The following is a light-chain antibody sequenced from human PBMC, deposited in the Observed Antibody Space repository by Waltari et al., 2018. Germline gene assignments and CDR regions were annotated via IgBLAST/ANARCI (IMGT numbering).Light chain of an antibody. CDR3: QSYDKSLSGVV. CDR1: SSNIGTGYD. Sequence: QSVLTQPPSVSGAPGQRVTISCTGSSSNIGTGYDVHWYQQLPGPAPKLLIYGNNKRPSGSPDRFSGSKSGTSASLAITGRHAEDEADYYCQSYDKSLSGVVFGGGTKLTVV. J-gene: IGLJ2*01. V-gene: IGLV1-40*01. CDR2: GNN.